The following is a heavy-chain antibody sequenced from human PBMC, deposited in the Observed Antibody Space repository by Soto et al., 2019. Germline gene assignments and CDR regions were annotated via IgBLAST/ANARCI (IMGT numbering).Heavy chain of an antibody. CDR2: IYHSGST. Sequence: SETMSLTCAVSVGSISSGGDSWSWIRQPPGKGLEWIGYIYHSGSTNYNPSLKSRVTISVDTSKNQFSLKLSSVTAADTAVYYCAGIVVVVAALDAFDIWGQGTMVTVSS. J-gene: IGHJ3*02. CDR1: VGSISSGGDS. CDR3: AGIVVVVAALDAFDI. V-gene: IGHV4-30-2*01. D-gene: IGHD2-15*01.